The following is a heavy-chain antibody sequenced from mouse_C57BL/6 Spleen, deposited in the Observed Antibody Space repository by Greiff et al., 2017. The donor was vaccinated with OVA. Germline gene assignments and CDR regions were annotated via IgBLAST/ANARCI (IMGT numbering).Heavy chain of an antibody. CDR1: GYAFSSSW. CDR3: ATYYRAYFDY. V-gene: IGHV1-82*01. CDR2: IYPGDGDT. Sequence: QVQLKESGPELVKPGASVKISCKASGYAFSSSWMNWVKQRPGKGLEWIGRIYPGDGDTNYNGKFKGKATLTADKSSSTAYMQLSSLTSEDSAVYFCATYYRAYFDYWGQGTTLTVSS. J-gene: IGHJ2*01. D-gene: IGHD2-14*01.